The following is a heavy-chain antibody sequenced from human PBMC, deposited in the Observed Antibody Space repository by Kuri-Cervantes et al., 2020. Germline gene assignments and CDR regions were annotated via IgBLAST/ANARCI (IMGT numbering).Heavy chain of an antibody. CDR1: GGSISSSSYY. CDR3: ASWGRLGDYYDSSGFP. CDR2: IYYSGST. Sequence: SETLSLTCTASGGSISSSSYYWGWIRQPPGKGLEWIGSIYYSGSTYYNPSLKSRVTISVDTSKNQFSLKLSSVTAADTAVYYCASWGRLGDYYDSSGFPWGQGTLVTVSS. V-gene: IGHV4-39*01. D-gene: IGHD3-22*01. J-gene: IGHJ5*02.